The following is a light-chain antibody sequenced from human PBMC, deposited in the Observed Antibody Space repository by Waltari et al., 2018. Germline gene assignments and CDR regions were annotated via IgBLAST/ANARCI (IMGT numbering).Light chain of an antibody. Sequence: SCRASQRISNNLVWYQQKPGQAPRLLIYGASTRAPNIPFRFSGSGSGTEFTLTISSLQSEDFAIYYCQQYNNWPFTFGQGTKLEIK. CDR1: QRISNN. J-gene: IGKJ2*01. CDR2: GAS. CDR3: QQYNNWPFT. V-gene: IGKV3-15*01.